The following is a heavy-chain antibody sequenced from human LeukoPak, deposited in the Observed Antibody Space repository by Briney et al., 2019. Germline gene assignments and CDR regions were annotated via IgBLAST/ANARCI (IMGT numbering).Heavy chain of an antibody. CDR1: GGSFSGYY. CDR2: INHSGST. J-gene: IGHJ4*02. CDR3: ARRPPVYYYDSSGHFDY. Sequence: SETLSLTCAVYGGSFSGYYWSWIRQPPGKGLEWIGEINHSGSTNYNPSLKSRVTISVDTSKNQFSLKLSSVTAADTAVYYCARRPPVYYYDSSGHFDYWGQGTLVTVSS. D-gene: IGHD3-22*01. V-gene: IGHV4-34*01.